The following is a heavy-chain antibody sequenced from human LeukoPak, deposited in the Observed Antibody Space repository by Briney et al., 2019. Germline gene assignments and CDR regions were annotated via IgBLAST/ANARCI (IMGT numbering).Heavy chain of an antibody. Sequence: ASVKVSCKASGYTFTDYYIHWVRQAPGQRLEWMGWINSNSGDTNYAQKLQGRVTMTRDTSISTVHIELSRLTSDDTAVYYCVRQISSYWGQGTLVTVSS. CDR1: GYTFTDYY. CDR2: INSNSGDT. CDR3: VRQISSY. J-gene: IGHJ1*01. D-gene: IGHD2/OR15-2a*01. V-gene: IGHV1-2*02.